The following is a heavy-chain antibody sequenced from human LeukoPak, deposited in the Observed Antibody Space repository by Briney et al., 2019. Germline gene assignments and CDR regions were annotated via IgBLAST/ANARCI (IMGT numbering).Heavy chain of an antibody. V-gene: IGHV4-59*12. Sequence: SETLSLTCTVSGGSISSYYWSWIRQPPGKGLEWIGYIYYSGSTNYNPSLKSRVTISVDTSKNQFSLKLSSVTAADTAVYYCARDDVLLWFGDRPLMDVWGQGTTVTVSS. D-gene: IGHD3-10*01. CDR3: ARDDVLLWFGDRPLMDV. CDR1: GGSISSYY. J-gene: IGHJ6*02. CDR2: IYYSGST.